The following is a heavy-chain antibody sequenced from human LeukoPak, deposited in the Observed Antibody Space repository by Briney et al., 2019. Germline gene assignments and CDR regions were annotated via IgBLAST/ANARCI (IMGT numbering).Heavy chain of an antibody. CDR1: GFTFSSYS. CDR2: ISSSSSYI. CDR3: ARDSRGSARPFDY. D-gene: IGHD3-16*01. J-gene: IGHJ4*02. Sequence: PGGSLRLSCAASGFTFSSYSMNWVRQAPGEGLGWVSSISSSSSYIYYADSVKGRFTISRDNAKNSLYLQMNSLRAEDTAVYYCARDSRGSARPFDYWGQGTLVTVSS. V-gene: IGHV3-21*01.